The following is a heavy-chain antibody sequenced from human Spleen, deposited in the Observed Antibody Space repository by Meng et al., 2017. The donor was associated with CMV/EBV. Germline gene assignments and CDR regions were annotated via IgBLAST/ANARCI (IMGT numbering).Heavy chain of an antibody. V-gene: IGHV3-21*01. CDR3: VQSGGMDV. CDR1: EFTFSSYN. Sequence: GESLKISCAASEFTFSSYNMRWVRQAPGKGLEWVSSISSSSSYIYYADSVKGRFTISRDNAKNSLYLQMNSLRAEDTAVYYCVQSGGMDVWGQGTTVTVSS. J-gene: IGHJ6*02. CDR2: ISSSSSYI. D-gene: IGHD7-27*01.